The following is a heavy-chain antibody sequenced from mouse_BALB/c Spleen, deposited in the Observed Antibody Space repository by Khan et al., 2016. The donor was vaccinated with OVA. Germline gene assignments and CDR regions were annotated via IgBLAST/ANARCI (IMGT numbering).Heavy chain of an antibody. CDR2: IWRDGNT. V-gene: IGHV2-6-1*01. J-gene: IGHJ4*01. Sequence: QVQLKQSGPGLAAPSQSLSITCTISGFSLTTYGVHWVRQPPGKGLEWLVVIWRDGNTTYNSTLKSRLTITKDNSHSQVFLKMNSLQTDDTAIYFCARQPYYHYNIMDYWGQGTSVTVSS. CDR3: ARQPYYHYNIMDY. CDR1: GFSLTTYG. D-gene: IGHD2-10*01.